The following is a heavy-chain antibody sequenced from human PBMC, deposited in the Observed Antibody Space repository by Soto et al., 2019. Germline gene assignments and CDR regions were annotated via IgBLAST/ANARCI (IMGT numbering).Heavy chain of an antibody. Sequence: ASVKVSCKVSGYTLTELSMHWVRQAPGKGLEWMGGFDPEDGETIYAQKFQGRVTMTEDTSTDTAYMELSSLRSEDTAVYYCAIDIVPPQQQLVRSNPFDPWGQGTLVTVSS. D-gene: IGHD6-13*01. CDR1: GYTLTELS. J-gene: IGHJ5*02. V-gene: IGHV1-24*01. CDR3: AIDIVPPQQQLVRSNPFDP. CDR2: FDPEDGET.